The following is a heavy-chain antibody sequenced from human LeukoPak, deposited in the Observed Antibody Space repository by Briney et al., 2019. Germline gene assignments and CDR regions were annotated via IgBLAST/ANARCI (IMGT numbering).Heavy chain of an antibody. Sequence: SETVSLTCAVYGGSFRGYYWSWIRQPPGKGLEWIGEINHRGSTNSNPSLKSRVTISVDTSKNQFSLKLSSVTAADTAVYSCARRGSARDTVVMKTGFDYWGQGTLVTVSS. J-gene: IGHJ4*02. CDR3: ARRGSARDTVVMKTGFDY. D-gene: IGHD4-23*01. CDR2: INHRGST. CDR1: GGSFRGYY. V-gene: IGHV4-34*01.